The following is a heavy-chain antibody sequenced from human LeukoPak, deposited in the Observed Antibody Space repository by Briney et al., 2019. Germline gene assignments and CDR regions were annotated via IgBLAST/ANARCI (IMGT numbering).Heavy chain of an antibody. V-gene: IGHV4-39*01. J-gene: IGHJ4*02. CDR3: ASGGAYYFDY. D-gene: IGHD3-10*01. Sequence: PSETLSLTCTVSGGSISGSSYYWGWIRQPPGKGLEWIGSIYYTGSTYYNPSLKSRVTISVDTSKNQFSLKLSSVTAADTAVYYCASGGAYYFDYWGQGTLVTVSS. CDR2: IYYTGST. CDR1: GGSISGSSYY.